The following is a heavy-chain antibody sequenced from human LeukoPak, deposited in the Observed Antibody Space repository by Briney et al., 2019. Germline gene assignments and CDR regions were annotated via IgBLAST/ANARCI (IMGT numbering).Heavy chain of an antibody. V-gene: IGHV3-48*03. CDR3: ARAQPGYCSGGSCYEFDY. Sequence: GGSLRLSCAASGFTFSSYEMNWVRQAPGKGLEWVSYISSSGSTIYYADSVKGRFTISRDNAKNSLYLQMSSLRAEDTAVYYRARAQPGYCSGGSCYEFDYWGQGTLVTVSS. CDR2: ISSSGSTI. CDR1: GFTFSSYE. J-gene: IGHJ4*02. D-gene: IGHD2-15*01.